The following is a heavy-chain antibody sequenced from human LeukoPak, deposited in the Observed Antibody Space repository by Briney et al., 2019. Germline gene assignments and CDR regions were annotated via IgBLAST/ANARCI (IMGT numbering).Heavy chain of an antibody. D-gene: IGHD4-17*01. J-gene: IGHJ4*02. V-gene: IGHV1-8*01. Sequence: GASVTVSCKSSGYTFTNYDINWVRPPTGQGLEWMGWMNPNSCNTGYAQKFQDRVTMTRNTSIRTAYMELSSLRSEDTAVYYCARSTVSETFDYWGQGNLVTVSS. CDR2: MNPNSCNT. CDR1: GYTFTNYD. CDR3: ARSTVSETFDY.